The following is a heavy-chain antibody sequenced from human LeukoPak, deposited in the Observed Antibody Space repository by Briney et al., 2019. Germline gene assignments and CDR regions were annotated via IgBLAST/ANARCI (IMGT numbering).Heavy chain of an antibody. D-gene: IGHD3-22*01. J-gene: IGHJ4*02. V-gene: IGHV3-53*01. CDR2: IYSGGNT. CDR3: ARCYYDGSGFYYYFDY. CDR1: GFSVSNYY. Sequence: GGSLSLSCAASGFSVSNYYMSWVRQAPGKGLEWVSVIYSGGNTYYTDSVKGRFTISRDNPKNTLFLRMGSLRGEDTAVYYCARCYYDGSGFYYYFDYWGQGTLVTVSS.